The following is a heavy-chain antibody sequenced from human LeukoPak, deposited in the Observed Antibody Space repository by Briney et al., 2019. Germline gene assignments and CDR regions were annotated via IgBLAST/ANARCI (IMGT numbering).Heavy chain of an antibody. J-gene: IGHJ4*02. CDR3: TSLSGDFGFDY. V-gene: IGHV3-73*01. CDR1: GFTFSGST. CDR2: IRSKANSYAT. D-gene: IGHD2/OR15-2a*01. Sequence: GGSLKLSCAASGFTFSGSTLYWVRQASGKGLEWVGRIRSKANSYATAYAASVRGRFTISRDDSKNTGYLQMNNLKTEDTAVYYCTSLSGDFGFDYWGQGTLVTVSS.